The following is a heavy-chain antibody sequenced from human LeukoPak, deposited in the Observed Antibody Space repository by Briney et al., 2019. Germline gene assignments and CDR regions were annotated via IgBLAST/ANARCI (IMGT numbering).Heavy chain of an antibody. CDR3: ARDGKGSHASHYYYYYMDV. V-gene: IGHV3-11*06. CDR2: ISSSSSYI. J-gene: IGHJ6*03. CDR1: GFTFSDYF. D-gene: IGHD1-26*01. Sequence: PGGSLRLSCAASGFTFSDYFLSWIRQAPGKGLEWVSSISSSSSYIYYADSVKGRFTISRDNAKNSLYLQMNSLRAEDTAVYYCARDGKGSHASHYYYYYMDVWGKGTTVTVSS.